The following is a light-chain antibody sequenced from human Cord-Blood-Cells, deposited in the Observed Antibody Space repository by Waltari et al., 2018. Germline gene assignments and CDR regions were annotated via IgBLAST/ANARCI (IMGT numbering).Light chain of an antibody. CDR3: QAWDSSSVV. Sequence: SYELTQPPSVSVSPGQPASITCAGDNMGDKYACWYQQKPGQSPVLVIYQDSKRPQGIPERFSGSNSGNTATLTISGTQAMDEADYYCQAWDSSSVVFGGGTKLTVL. J-gene: IGLJ2*01. CDR1: NMGDKY. V-gene: IGLV3-1*01. CDR2: QDS.